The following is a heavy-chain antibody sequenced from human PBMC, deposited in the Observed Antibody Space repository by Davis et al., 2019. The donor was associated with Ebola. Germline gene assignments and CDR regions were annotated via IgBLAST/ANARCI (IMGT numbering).Heavy chain of an antibody. J-gene: IGHJ4*02. Sequence: SGPTLAKPTQTLTLTCTFSGFSLSTSGMCVSWIRQPPGKALEWLARLDWDDDKYYSTSLKTRLTISKDTSKNQVFLTMTNMDPVDTATYYCARTPNEYGPEGFDYWGQGTLVTVSS. V-gene: IGHV2-70*11. D-gene: IGHD4-17*01. CDR1: GFSLSTSGMC. CDR3: ARTPNEYGPEGFDY. CDR2: LDWDDDK.